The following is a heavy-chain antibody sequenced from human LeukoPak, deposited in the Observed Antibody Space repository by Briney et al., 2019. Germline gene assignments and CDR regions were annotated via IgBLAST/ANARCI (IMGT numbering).Heavy chain of an antibody. CDR2: MNIDGSEK. CDR1: GFTFSSYW. CDR3: ARDPVEWELLLDY. Sequence: PGGSLRLSCAASGFTFSSYWMGWVRQAPGKRLEWVANMNIDGSEKYYADSAKGRFTISRDNARNSAYLQMNSLRVEDTAVYYCARDPVEWELLLDYWGQGTLVTVSS. V-gene: IGHV3-7*01. D-gene: IGHD1-26*01. J-gene: IGHJ4*02.